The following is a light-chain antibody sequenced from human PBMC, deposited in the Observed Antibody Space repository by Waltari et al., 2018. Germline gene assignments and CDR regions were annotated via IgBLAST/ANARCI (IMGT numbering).Light chain of an antibody. V-gene: IGLV1-40*01. CDR1: SSNIGAGFA. CDR2: GTN. CDR3: QSYGSDWV. J-gene: IGLJ3*02. Sequence: QSVLTQPPSVSGAPGQRVTISCTGSSSNIGAGFAVHWYQQLPGTAPKLLIYGTNNRPPGVPDRFSGSKSGTSASLAITGLQAEDEADYYCQSYGSDWVFGGGTKLTVL.